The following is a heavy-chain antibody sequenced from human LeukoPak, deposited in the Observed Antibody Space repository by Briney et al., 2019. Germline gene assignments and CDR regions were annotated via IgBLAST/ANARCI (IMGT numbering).Heavy chain of an antibody. CDR2: INPNSGGT. D-gene: IGHD3-22*01. J-gene: IGHJ4*02. Sequence: GASVKVSCKASGYTFTGYYMHWVRQAPGQGLEWMGWINPNSGGTNYAQKFQGRVTMTRDTSISTAYMELSRLRSDDTAVYYCARVNDDSSGYYYDYWGQGTQVTVSS. V-gene: IGHV1-2*02. CDR3: ARVNDDSSGYYYDY. CDR1: GYTFTGYY.